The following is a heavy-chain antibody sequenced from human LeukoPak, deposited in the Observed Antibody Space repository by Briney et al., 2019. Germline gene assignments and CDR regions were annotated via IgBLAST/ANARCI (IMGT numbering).Heavy chain of an antibody. J-gene: IGHJ4*02. V-gene: IGHV4-34*01. D-gene: IGHD3-3*01. CDR1: GGSFSGYY. Sequence: PSETLSLTCAVYGGSFSGYYWSWIRQPPGKGLEWIGEINHSGSTNYNPSLKSRVTISVDTSKNQFSLKLSSVTAADTAVYYCARGASSDFWRRPFDYWGQGTLVTVSS. CDR2: INHSGST. CDR3: ARGASSDFWRRPFDY.